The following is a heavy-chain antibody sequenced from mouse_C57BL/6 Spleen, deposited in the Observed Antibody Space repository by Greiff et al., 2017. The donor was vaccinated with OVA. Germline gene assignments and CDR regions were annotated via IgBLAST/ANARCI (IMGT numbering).Heavy chain of an antibody. CDR2: IFPGSGST. CDR3: ARNYYYGSSYDWYFDV. Sequence: QVQLKQSGPELVKPGASVKISCKASGYTFTDYSINWVKQRPGQGLEWIGWIFPGSGSTYYNEKFKGKATLTVDKSSSTAYMLLSSLTSEDSAVYFCARNYYYGSSYDWYFDVWGTGTTVTVSS. V-gene: IGHV1-75*01. CDR1: GYTFTDYS. D-gene: IGHD1-1*01. J-gene: IGHJ1*03.